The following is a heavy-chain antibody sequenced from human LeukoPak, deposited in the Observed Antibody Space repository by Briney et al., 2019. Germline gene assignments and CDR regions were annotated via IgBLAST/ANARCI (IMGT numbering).Heavy chain of an antibody. CDR2: IDYSGAT. D-gene: IGHD3-10*01. V-gene: IGHV4-59*01. CDR1: GGSFSGYY. CDR3: ARVGSYCFEY. J-gene: IGHJ4*02. Sequence: SETLSLTCAVYGGSFSGYYWSWIRQPPGKGLEWIGYIDYSGATNYNPSLKSRVTMSVDTSKHQFSLKLSSVTAADTAVYYCARVGSYCFEYWGQGTLVTVSS.